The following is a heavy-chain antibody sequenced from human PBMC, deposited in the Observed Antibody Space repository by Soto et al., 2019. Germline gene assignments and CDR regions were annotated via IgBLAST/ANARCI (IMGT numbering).Heavy chain of an antibody. J-gene: IGHJ1*01. D-gene: IGHD3-10*01. CDR3: ARRLPQSGNFQH. Sequence: GSLRLSCAASGFTFSSYSMNWVRQAPGKGLEWVSSISSSSSYIYYADSVKGRFTIPRDNAKNSLYLQMNSLRAEDTAVYYCARRLPQSGNFQHWGQGTLVTV. CDR1: GFTFSSYS. V-gene: IGHV3-21*01. CDR2: ISSSSSYI.